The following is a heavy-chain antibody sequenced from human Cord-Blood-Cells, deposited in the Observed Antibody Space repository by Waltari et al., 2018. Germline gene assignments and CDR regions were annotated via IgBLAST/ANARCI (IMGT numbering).Heavy chain of an antibody. CDR2: IIPIFGTA. V-gene: IGHV1-69*01. D-gene: IGHD3-3*01. CDR3: ARDLRPYYGTEDDY. Sequence: QVQLVQSGAEVKKPGSSVKVSCQASGGPFSSYAISWARPAPGQGLEWMGGIIPIFGTANYAQKFQGRVTITADESTSTAYMELSSLRSEDTAVYYCARDLRPYYGTEDDYWGQGTLVTVSS. CDR1: GGPFSSYA. J-gene: IGHJ4*02.